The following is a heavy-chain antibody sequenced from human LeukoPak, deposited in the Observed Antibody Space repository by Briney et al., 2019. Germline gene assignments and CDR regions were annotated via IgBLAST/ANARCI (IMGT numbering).Heavy chain of an antibody. Sequence: SETLSLTCTVSGGSISSYYWSWIRQPPGKGLEWIGYIYYSGSTNYNPSLKSRVTISVDTSKNQYSLKLSSVTAADTAVYYCARATKYYYYMDVWGKGTTVTVSS. J-gene: IGHJ6*03. CDR1: GGSISSYY. CDR2: IYYSGST. D-gene: IGHD1-26*01. V-gene: IGHV4-59*01. CDR3: ARATKYYYYMDV.